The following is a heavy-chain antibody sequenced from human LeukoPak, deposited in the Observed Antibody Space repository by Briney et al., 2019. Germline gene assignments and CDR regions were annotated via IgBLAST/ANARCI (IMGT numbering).Heavy chain of an antibody. CDR3: ARDLDSVLDDFWSGRSGSLDY. CDR2: NK. D-gene: IGHD3-3*01. J-gene: IGHJ4*02. Sequence: NKYYADSVKGRFTISRDNSKNTLYLQMNSLRAEDTAVYYCARDLDSVLDDFWSGRSGSLDYWGQGILVTVSS. V-gene: IGHV3-30-3*01.